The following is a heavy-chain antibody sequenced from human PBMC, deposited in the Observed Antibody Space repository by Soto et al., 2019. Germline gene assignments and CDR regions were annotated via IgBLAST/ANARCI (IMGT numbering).Heavy chain of an antibody. CDR1: GFIFRTYA. J-gene: IGHJ4*02. CDR2: ISGSGDST. V-gene: IGHV3-23*01. CDR3: AKEGGSSWYFDS. D-gene: IGHD3-16*01. Sequence: EFQLLESGGVLAQPGGSLRLYCAASGFIFRTYAMSWVRQAQGKGLEWVSVISGSGDSTYSADSVKGRFTISRDNSNNTLYLTMDSLRADDTAIYYFAKEGGSSWYFDSWGQGTLVTVSS.